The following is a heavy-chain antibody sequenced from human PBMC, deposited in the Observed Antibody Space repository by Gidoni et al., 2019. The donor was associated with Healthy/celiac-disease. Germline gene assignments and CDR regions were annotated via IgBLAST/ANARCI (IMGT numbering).Heavy chain of an antibody. V-gene: IGHV3-30-3*01. CDR2: ISYDGSNK. CDR3: ARDIGDFRWFGEGYGMDV. Sequence: QVQLVESGGGVVQPGRSLRLSCAASGFTFSSYAMHWVRQAPGKGLEWVAVISYDGSNKYYADSVKGRFTISRDNSKNTLYLQMNSLRAEDTAVYYCARDIGDFRWFGEGYGMDVWGQGTTVTVSS. D-gene: IGHD3-10*01. CDR1: GFTFSSYA. J-gene: IGHJ6*02.